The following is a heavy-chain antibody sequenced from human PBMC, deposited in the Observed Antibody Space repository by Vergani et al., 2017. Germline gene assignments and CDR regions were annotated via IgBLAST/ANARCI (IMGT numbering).Heavy chain of an antibody. CDR3: ARLSTMTTTHDVFDI. V-gene: IGHV5-51*03. D-gene: IGHD4-17*01. CDR1: GYSFTSYW. J-gene: IGHJ3*02. CDR2: IQPGDSDT. Sequence: EVQLVQSGAEVKKPGASLKISCKGSGYSFTSYWIGWVRQMPGKGLEWMGIIQPGDSDTRYSPSFQGQVTISVDKSISTAYLQWSSLKAPDTAMYYCARLSTMTTTHDVFDIWGQGTMVTVSS.